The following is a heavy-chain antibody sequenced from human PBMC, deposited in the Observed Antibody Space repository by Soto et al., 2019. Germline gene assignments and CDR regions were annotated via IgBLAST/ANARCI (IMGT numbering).Heavy chain of an antibody. D-gene: IGHD3-16*01. Sequence: QVQLVQSGAEVKKPGASVKVSCKASGYTFTSYGISWVRQAPGQGLEWMGWISAYNGNTNYAQTLQGRVTMTTDTSTSTAYLDVRSLRSDDTAVYYCARTGGAVPYYYGMDVWGQGTTVTVSS. V-gene: IGHV1-18*04. CDR1: GYTFTSYG. J-gene: IGHJ6*02. CDR3: ARTGGAVPYYYGMDV. CDR2: ISAYNGNT.